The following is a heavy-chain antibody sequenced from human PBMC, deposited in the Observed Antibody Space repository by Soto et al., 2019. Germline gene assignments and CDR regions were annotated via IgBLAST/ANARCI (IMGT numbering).Heavy chain of an antibody. CDR2: IKQDGSEK. CDR1: GFTFSSYW. V-gene: IGHV3-7*03. Sequence: GGSLRLSCAASGFTFSSYWMSWVRQAPGKGLEWVANIKQDGSEKYYVDSVKGRFTISRDNAKNSLYLQMNSLRAEDTAVYYCARDQSYSSPSNPSEESYYYYYMDVWGKGTTVTVSS. CDR3: ARDQSYSSPSNPSEESYYYYYMDV. J-gene: IGHJ6*03. D-gene: IGHD6-6*01.